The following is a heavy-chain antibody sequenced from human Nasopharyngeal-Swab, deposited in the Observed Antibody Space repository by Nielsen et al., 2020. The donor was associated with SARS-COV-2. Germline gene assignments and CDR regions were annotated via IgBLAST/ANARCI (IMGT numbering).Heavy chain of an antibody. J-gene: IGHJ4*02. Sequence: GESLKISCAASGFTFSDSAIHWVRQASGEGLEWVARIRSKGNNYATAYAASVKGRFTISRDDSKNTAYLQMNSLITEDTAVYYCTRCGGSCNTGKDYWGQGTLVTVSS. D-gene: IGHD2-15*01. CDR3: TRCGGSCNTGKDY. CDR2: IRSKGNNYAT. CDR1: GFTFSDSA. V-gene: IGHV3-73*01.